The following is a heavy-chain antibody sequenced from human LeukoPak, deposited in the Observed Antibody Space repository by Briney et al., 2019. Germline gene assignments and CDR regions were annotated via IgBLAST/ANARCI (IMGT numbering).Heavy chain of an antibody. CDR3: AREGGYDLDY. V-gene: IGHV3-30*04. J-gene: IGHJ4*02. CDR2: ISYDGSNK. D-gene: IGHD5-12*01. CDR1: GFTFSSYA. Sequence: GGSLRLSCAASGFTFSSYAMHWVRQAPGKGLEWVAVISYDGSNKYYADSVKGRFTISRDNSKNTLYLQMNSLRAEDTAVYYCAREGGYDLDYRGQGTLVTVSS.